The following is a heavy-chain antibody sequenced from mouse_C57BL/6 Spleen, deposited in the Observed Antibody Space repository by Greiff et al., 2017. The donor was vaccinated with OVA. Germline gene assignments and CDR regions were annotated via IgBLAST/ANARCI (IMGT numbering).Heavy chain of an antibody. J-gene: IGHJ2*01. CDR1: EYAFTNYL. D-gene: IGHD1-1*01. Sequence: QVQLQQSGAELVRPGTSVKVSCKASEYAFTNYLIEWVKQRPGQGLEWIGVINPGSGGTNYNEKFKGKATLTADKSSSTAYMQLSSLTSEDSAVYFCAREGLTTVVAIDYWGQGTTLTVSS. CDR2: INPGSGGT. V-gene: IGHV1-54*01. CDR3: AREGLTTVVAIDY.